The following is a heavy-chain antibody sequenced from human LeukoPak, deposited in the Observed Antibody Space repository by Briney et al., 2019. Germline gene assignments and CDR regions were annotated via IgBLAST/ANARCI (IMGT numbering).Heavy chain of an antibody. CDR1: GFTFSDYY. V-gene: IGHV3-11*04. D-gene: IGHD2-2*01. Sequence: PGGSLRLSCAASGFTFSDYYMSWIRQAPGKGLEWVSYISSSGSTIYYADSVKGRFSISRDNSKNTLYLQMNSLRAEDMAVYYCVRDFFRQLQYYYGFDVWGQGTTVTVSS. CDR2: ISSSGSTI. J-gene: IGHJ6*02. CDR3: VRDFFRQLQYYYGFDV.